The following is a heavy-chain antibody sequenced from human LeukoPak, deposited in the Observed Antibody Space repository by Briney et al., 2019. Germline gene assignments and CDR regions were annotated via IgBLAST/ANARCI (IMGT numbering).Heavy chain of an antibody. J-gene: IGHJ4*02. D-gene: IGHD6-19*01. CDR2: IKSKTDGGTT. CDR1: GFTFSNAW. CDR3: TTEAGSGWYFDY. V-gene: IGHV3-15*01. Sequence: GGSLRLSCAASGFTFSNAWMSWVRQAPGKGLEWVGRIKSKTDGGTTDYAAPVKGRFTISREDSKNTLYLQMNSLKTEDTAVYYCTTEAGSGWYFDYWGQGTLVTVSS.